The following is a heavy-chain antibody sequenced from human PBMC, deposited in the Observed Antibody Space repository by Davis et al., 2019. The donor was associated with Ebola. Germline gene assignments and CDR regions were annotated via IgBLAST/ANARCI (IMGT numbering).Heavy chain of an antibody. CDR3: AKGGDNYNLAYFDF. D-gene: IGHD5-24*01. J-gene: IGHJ4*01. V-gene: IGHV3-30*18. Sequence: PGGSLRLSCAASRFSFSSYGMHWVRQAPGKGLEWVAVISYSGGDTYYADSVKGRFTISRDNSNNTLYLQMHSLRAEDTAVYYCAKGGDNYNLAYFDFWGQGTVVTVSS. CDR1: RFSFSSYG. CDR2: ISYSGGDT.